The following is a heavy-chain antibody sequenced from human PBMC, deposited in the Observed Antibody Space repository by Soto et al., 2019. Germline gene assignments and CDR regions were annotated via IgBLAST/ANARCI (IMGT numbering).Heavy chain of an antibody. Sequence: GGSLRLSCAASGLTFGNHAMTWARRAPGKGLEWVSTIDNAGVNTHYADSVKGRFTISRDTSKNTLFLHMDGLRAEDTAVYFCARGPKYDFDPIISNYFDVWGQGTLVTVSS. J-gene: IGHJ4*02. D-gene: IGHD3-10*01. CDR3: ARGPKYDFDPIISNYFDV. CDR2: IDNAGVNT. V-gene: IGHV3-23*01. CDR1: GLTFGNHA.